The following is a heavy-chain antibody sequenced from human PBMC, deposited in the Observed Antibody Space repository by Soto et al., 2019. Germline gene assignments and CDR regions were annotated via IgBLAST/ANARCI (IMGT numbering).Heavy chain of an antibody. CDR1: GFTFSSYA. Sequence: GGSLRLSCAASGFTFSSYAMSWVRQAPGKGLEWVSGISGSGNNTYYADSVKGRFTISRDNSKNTLYLQMNSLRAEDTAVYYCTRDMSGPRDYWGQGTLVTVSS. CDR3: TRDMSGPRDY. D-gene: IGHD3-10*02. J-gene: IGHJ4*02. V-gene: IGHV3-23*01. CDR2: ISGSGNNT.